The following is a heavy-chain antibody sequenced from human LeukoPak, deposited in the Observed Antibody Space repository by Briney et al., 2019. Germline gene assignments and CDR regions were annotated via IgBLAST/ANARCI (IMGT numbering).Heavy chain of an antibody. CDR3: ARVAYDYVWGSYRYRPYYFDY. CDR1: GGSIISNNHY. J-gene: IGHJ4*02. V-gene: IGHV4-39*07. D-gene: IGHD3-16*02. CDR2: INHSGST. Sequence: SETLSPTCTVSGGSIISNNHYWGWIRQPPGKGLEWIGEINHSGSTNYNPSLKSRVTISVDTSKNQFSLKLSSVTAADTAVYYCARVAYDYVWGSYRYRPYYFDYWGQGTLVTVSS.